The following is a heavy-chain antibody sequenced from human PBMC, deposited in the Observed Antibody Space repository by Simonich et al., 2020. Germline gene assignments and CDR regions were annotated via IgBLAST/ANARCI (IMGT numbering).Heavy chain of an antibody. CDR2: IYYSGST. J-gene: IGHJ4*02. D-gene: IGHD5-12*01. V-gene: IGHV4-59*08. Sequence: QVQLQESGPGLVKPSETLSLTCTVSCGSIRSYYWSWIRQPPGKGMEWIGYIYYSGSTNSTPSPKSRATISVDKSKNQSSLKLGSVTAADTAVYYCARHDRWLQFYFDYWGQGTLVTVSS. CDR3: ARHDRWLQFYFDY. CDR1: CGSIRSYY.